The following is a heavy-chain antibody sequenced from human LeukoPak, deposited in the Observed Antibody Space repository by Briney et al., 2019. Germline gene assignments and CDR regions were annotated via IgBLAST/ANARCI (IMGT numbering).Heavy chain of an antibody. J-gene: IGHJ6*02. CDR1: GASISSSNW. CDR2: IYHIGNV. CDR3: ARSSGWSYYYYYGMDV. V-gene: IGHV4-4*02. Sequence: SGTLSLTCDVSGASISSSNWWSWVRQPPGKGLEWIGEIYHIGNVNYNPALKSRVTISVDTSKNQFSLKLSSVTAADTAVYYCARSSGWSYYYYYGMDVWGQGTTVTVSS. D-gene: IGHD6-19*01.